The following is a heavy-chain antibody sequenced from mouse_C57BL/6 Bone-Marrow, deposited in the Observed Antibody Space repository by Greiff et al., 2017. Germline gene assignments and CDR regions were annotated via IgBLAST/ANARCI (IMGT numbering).Heavy chain of an antibody. CDR3: TTFDGYYVAGFAY. D-gene: IGHD2-3*01. V-gene: IGHV14-4*01. CDR2: IDPENGDT. CDR1: GFNIKDDY. J-gene: IGHJ3*01. Sequence: EVQLQQSGAELVRPGASVKLSCTASGFNIKDDYMHWVKQRPEQGLEWIGWIDPENGDTEYASKVQGKATITAHTSSNTAYMQLSSLTSEDTAVYYCTTFDGYYVAGFAYWGQGTLVTVSA.